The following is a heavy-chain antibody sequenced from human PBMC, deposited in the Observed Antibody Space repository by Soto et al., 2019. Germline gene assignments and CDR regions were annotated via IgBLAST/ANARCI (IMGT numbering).Heavy chain of an antibody. CDR2: ISAYNGNT. CDR3: ARDPTGQQLPFNWFDP. Sequence: ASVKVSCKASGYTFTSYGISWVRQAPGQGLEWMGWISAYNGNTNYAQKLQGRVTVTTDTSTSTAYMELRSLRSDDTAVYYCARDPTGQQLPFNWFDPWGQGTLVTVSS. D-gene: IGHD6-13*01. J-gene: IGHJ5*02. V-gene: IGHV1-18*04. CDR1: GYTFTSYG.